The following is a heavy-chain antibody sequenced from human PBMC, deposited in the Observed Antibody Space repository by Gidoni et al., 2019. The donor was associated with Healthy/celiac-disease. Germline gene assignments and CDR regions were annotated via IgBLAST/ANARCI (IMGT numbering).Heavy chain of an antibody. Sequence: EVQLVQSGAEVKKPGESLRISCQGSGYSFTIYWISWVRHMPGKGLEWMGRIDPSNSYNNHSPNFQGHVTISADKSISTAYLQWSSLKASDTDMYYCARPGVGGYSYGNDAFDIWGQGTMVTVSS. CDR1: GYSFTIYW. D-gene: IGHD5-18*01. J-gene: IGHJ3*02. V-gene: IGHV5-10-1*03. CDR2: IDPSNSYN. CDR3: ARPGVGGYSYGNDAFDI.